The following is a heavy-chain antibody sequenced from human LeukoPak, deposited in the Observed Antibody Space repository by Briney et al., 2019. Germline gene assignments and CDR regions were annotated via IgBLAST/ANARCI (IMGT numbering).Heavy chain of an antibody. J-gene: IGHJ5*02. D-gene: IGHD2-2*01. V-gene: IGHV4-38-2*02. CDR1: GYPISSGHY. Sequence: PSETLSLTCTVSGYPISSGHYWGWIRQPPGKGLEWIGSMYHSGDTYYNPSLKSRVTISVDTSKNQLSLKLSSVTAADTAVYYCARSKAHLSTSWYGTWFDPWGQGTLVTVSS. CDR2: MYHSGDT. CDR3: ARSKAHLSTSWYGTWFDP.